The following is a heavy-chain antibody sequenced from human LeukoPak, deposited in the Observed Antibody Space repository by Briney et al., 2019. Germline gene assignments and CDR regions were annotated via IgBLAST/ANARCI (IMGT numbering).Heavy chain of an antibody. CDR3: ARDMSPGYYDSSGYDY. CDR2: INPSGGST. D-gene: IGHD3-22*01. CDR1: GYTFTSYY. Sequence: ASVKVSCKASGYTFTSYYMHWVRQAPGQGLEWMGIINPSGGSTSYAQKFQGRVTMTRDMSTSTVYMELSSLRSEDTAVYHCARDMSPGYYDSSGYDYWGQGTLVTVSS. J-gene: IGHJ4*02. V-gene: IGHV1-46*01.